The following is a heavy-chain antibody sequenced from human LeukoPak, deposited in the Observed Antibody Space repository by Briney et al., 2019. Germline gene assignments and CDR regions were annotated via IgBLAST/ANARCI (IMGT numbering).Heavy chain of an antibody. CDR2: ISSSSSYI. CDR3: AREGPGIQYDY. CDR1: GFTFSSYS. D-gene: IGHD5-18*01. J-gene: IGHJ4*02. V-gene: IGHV3-21*01. Sequence: GGSLRLSCAASGFTFSSYSMNWVRQAPGKGLGWVSSISSSSSYIYYADSVKGRFTISRDNAKNSLYLQMNSLRAEDTAVYYCAREGPGIQYDYWGQGTLVTVSS.